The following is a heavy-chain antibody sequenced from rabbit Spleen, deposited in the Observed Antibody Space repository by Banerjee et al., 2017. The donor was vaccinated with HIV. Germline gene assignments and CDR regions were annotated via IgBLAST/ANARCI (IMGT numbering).Heavy chain of an antibody. D-gene: IGHD8-1*01. CDR1: GFDLNNYW. CDR2: VWPSSAGT. Sequence: QSLEESGGDLVKPGASLTLTCTASGFDLNNYWMCWVRQAPGKGLEWIACVWPSSAGTWYASWAKGRFTISKTSSITVTLQMTSLTAADTATYFCARDSGSSFSSYGMDLWGQGTLVTVS. CDR3: ARDSGSSFSSYGMDL. V-gene: IGHV1S40*01. J-gene: IGHJ6*01.